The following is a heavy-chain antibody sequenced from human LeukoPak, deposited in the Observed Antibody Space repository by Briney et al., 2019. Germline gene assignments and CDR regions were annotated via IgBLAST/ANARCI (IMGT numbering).Heavy chain of an antibody. CDR1: GFTFSSYW. J-gene: IGHJ6*02. V-gene: IGHV3-7*03. Sequence: GGSLRLSCAASGFTFSSYWMNWARQAPGKGLEWVASINHNGNVNYYVDSEKGRFTISRDNAKNSLYLQMSNLRAEDTAVYFCARGGGLDVWGQGAPVTVSS. CDR2: INHNGNVN. D-gene: IGHD3-16*01. CDR3: ARGGGLDV.